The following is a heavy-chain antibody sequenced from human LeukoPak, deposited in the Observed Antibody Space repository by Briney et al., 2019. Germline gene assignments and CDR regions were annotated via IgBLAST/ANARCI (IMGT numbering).Heavy chain of an antibody. CDR1: GYTFTSYG. CDR3: VLYYYGSGSYYAGRYYFDY. D-gene: IGHD3-10*01. CDR2: IIPIFGTA. J-gene: IGHJ4*02. Sequence: SVKVSCKASGYTFTSYGISWVRQAPGQGLEWMGGIIPIFGTANYAQKFQGRVTITADESTSTAYMELSSLRSEDTAVYYCVLYYYGSGSYYAGRYYFDYWGQGTLVTVSS. V-gene: IGHV1-69*13.